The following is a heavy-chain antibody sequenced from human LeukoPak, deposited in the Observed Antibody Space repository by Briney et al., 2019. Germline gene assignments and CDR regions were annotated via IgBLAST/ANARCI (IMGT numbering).Heavy chain of an antibody. CDR1: GYTFTKYG. D-gene: IGHD2-2*01. CDR2: INSYNGNT. Sequence: ASVKVSCKASGYTFTKYGVNWVRQAPGQGLEWMGWINSYNGNTNYAQTLQGRVTMTTDTSTSTAYMELRSLRSDDTAVYYCARAGYCSSTSCQYYFDYWGQGTLVTVSS. V-gene: IGHV1-18*01. J-gene: IGHJ4*02. CDR3: ARAGYCSSTSCQYYFDY.